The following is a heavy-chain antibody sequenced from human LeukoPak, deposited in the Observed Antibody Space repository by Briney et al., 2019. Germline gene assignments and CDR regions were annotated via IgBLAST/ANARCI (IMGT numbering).Heavy chain of an antibody. CDR2: VAHDEKTI. Sequence: GGSLRLSCVASGFTFTGHSMHWVRQSPGQGLEWVAVVAHDEKTIFYADSLKGRFTFSRDNSKNTVYLQMNSLRDEDTAVYYCARENQSGGTPFDYWGQGSLVTVSS. CDR1: GFTFTGHS. D-gene: IGHD1-26*01. CDR3: ARENQSGGTPFDY. J-gene: IGHJ4*02. V-gene: IGHV3-30*04.